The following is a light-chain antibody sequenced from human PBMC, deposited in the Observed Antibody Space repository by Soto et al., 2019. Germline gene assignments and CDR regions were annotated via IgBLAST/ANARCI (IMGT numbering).Light chain of an antibody. Sequence: EIVLTQSPGTLSLSPGERATLSCRASQSISTNYLAWYQHKPGQAPRLLIYGASCMASGVPDRFSGSGTGTDFTLTISSLEPGDFAVYYCQQYCSSPRTFGPGTKVEIK. CDR3: QQYCSSPRT. CDR1: QSISTNY. CDR2: GAS. V-gene: IGKV3-20*01. J-gene: IGKJ1*01.